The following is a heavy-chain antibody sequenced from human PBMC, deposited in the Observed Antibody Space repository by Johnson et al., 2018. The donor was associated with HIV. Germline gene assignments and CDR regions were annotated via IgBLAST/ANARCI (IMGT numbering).Heavy chain of an antibody. CDR1: GFTFSSYA. CDR3: ARVGYSSSWYGGYGALDI. V-gene: IGHV3-7*03. D-gene: IGHD6-13*01. J-gene: IGHJ3*02. Sequence: MQLVESGGGVVQPGRSLRLSCAASGFTFSSYAMHWVRQAPGKGLEWVANIKQDGSEKYYVDSVKGRFTISRDNAKNSLYLQMNRLRAEDTAVYYCARVGYSSSWYGGYGALDIWGQGTMVTVSS. CDR2: IKQDGSEK.